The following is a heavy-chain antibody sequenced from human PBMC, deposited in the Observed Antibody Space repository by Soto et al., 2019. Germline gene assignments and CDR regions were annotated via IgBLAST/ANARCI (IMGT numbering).Heavy chain of an antibody. D-gene: IGHD6-6*01. CDR2: IYYSGST. CDR1: GGSISSGDYY. CDR3: ARVDSSSSGWFDP. Sequence: SETLSLTCTVSGGSISSGDYYWSWIRQPPGKGLEWIGYIYYSGSTYYNPSLKSRVTISVDTSKNQFSLKLSSVTAADTAVYYCARVDSSSSGWFDPWGQGTLVTVSS. V-gene: IGHV4-30-4*01. J-gene: IGHJ5*02.